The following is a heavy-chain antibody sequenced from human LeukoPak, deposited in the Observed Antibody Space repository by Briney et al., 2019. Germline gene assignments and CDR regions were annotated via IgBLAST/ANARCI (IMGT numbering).Heavy chain of an antibody. CDR3: SRRASGTWFDT. CDR1: GYTFTNYY. Sequence: AAVKVSFKASGYTFTNYYMHLVRQGPGQGLEWMGTINLSGGSTNYSQKFQRRVTITKDISTSTVYIELNNRISDETAVDYCSRRASGTWFDTWGQGTLVIVSS. CDR2: INLSGGST. V-gene: IGHV1-46*03. J-gene: IGHJ5*02. D-gene: IGHD3-10*01.